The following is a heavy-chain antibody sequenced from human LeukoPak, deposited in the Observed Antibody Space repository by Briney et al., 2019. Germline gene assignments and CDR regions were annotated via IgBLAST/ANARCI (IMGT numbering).Heavy chain of an antibody. CDR3: EKRGNPAVGHHYLDV. J-gene: IGHJ6*03. CDR2: ITLSGGST. Sequence: GGSLRLSCAASGFTFSSYDMSWVRQAPGKGLEWVSSITLSGGSTFYANSVMGRFTISRDNSQNTLYLQMNSLSAEDTAVYYCEKRGNPAVGHHYLDVWGKGTTVSVSS. D-gene: IGHD2-2*01. V-gene: IGHV3-23*01. CDR1: GFTFSSYD.